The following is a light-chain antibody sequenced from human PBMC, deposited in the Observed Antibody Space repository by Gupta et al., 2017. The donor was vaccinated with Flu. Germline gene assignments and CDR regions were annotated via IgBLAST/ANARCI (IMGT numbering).Light chain of an antibody. Sequence: YIYSEKHSAIPERFSASGSGTTVTLTISGVQPEDEADYYCQSADRTSTLYVFGAGTKVTVL. V-gene: IGLV3-25*03. CDR2: IYS. CDR3: QSADRTSTLYV. J-gene: IGLJ1*01.